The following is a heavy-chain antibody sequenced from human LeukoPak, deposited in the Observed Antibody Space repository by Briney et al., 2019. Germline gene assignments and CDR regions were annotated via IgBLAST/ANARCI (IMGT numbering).Heavy chain of an antibody. CDR3: AQGTPTGYGTSWFDY. Sequence: PGGALRLSCAASGFTFSSYAMSWVRQAPGKGLEWVSLITGSGGNTYSADSVKGRFTISRDNSKNTLYLQVSSLRAEDTAIYYCAQGTPTGYGTSWFDYWGQGTLVTVSS. D-gene: IGHD6-13*01. CDR2: ITGSGGNT. CDR1: GFTFSSYA. J-gene: IGHJ4*02. V-gene: IGHV3-23*01.